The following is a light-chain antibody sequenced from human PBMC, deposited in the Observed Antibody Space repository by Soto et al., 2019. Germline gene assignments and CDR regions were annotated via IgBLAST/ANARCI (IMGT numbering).Light chain of an antibody. Sequence: QTVVTQEPSFSVSPGRTVTLTCGLSSGSVSTSYYTSWYQQTPGQAPRTLIYSTNTRSSGVPDRFSGSILGNKAALTITGAPADDESDYYCVLYMGSGIWVFGGGTKLTVL. V-gene: IGLV8-61*01. CDR1: SGSVSTSYY. CDR2: STN. J-gene: IGLJ3*02. CDR3: VLYMGSGIWV.